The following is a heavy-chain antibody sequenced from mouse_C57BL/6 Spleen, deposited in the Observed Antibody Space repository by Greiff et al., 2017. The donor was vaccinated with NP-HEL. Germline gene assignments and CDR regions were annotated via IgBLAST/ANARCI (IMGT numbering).Heavy chain of an antibody. V-gene: IGHV1-39*01. J-gene: IGHJ4*01. D-gene: IGHD2-4*01. CDR3: AREEVYYDHLYAMDY. Sequence: EVQLQQSGPELVKPGASVKISCKASGYSFTDYNMNWVKQSNGKSLEWIGVINPNYGTSSYNQKFKGKATLTVDQSSSTAYMQLNSHTSEDSAVYYCAREEVYYDHLYAMDYWGQGTSVTVSS. CDR1: GYSFTDYN. CDR2: INPNYGTS.